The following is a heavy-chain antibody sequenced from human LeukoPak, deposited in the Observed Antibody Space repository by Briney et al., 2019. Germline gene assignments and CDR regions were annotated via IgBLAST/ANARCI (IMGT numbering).Heavy chain of an antibody. D-gene: IGHD2-15*01. CDR1: GYSISSGYY. Sequence: SETLSLTCSVSGYSISSGYYWGWIRQPPGKGLEWIGRIFHNGNTYSHPTLKNRVSISAQTSKNQFSLRLSSVTAADAAVYYCARQPHCIGADGCYSAGHHMDVWGKGTTVTV. CDR2: IFHNGNT. V-gene: IGHV4-38-2*02. CDR3: ARQPHCIGADGCYSAGHHMDV. J-gene: IGHJ6*03.